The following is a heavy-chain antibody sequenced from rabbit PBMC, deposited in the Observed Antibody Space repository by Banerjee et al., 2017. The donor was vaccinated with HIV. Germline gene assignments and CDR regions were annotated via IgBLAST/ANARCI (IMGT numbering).Heavy chain of an antibody. CDR1: GFDISGDY. V-gene: IGHV1S43*01. CDR3: ARARDTYDDVGDYARLDL. CDR2: VYIIGGST. J-gene: IGHJ3*01. D-gene: IGHD2-1*01. Sequence: QEQLVESGGGLVTPGGNLTLTCTASGFDISGDYMSWVRQAPGKGLEWIGCVYIIGGSTDYASWVDGRFTISSDNAQNTLDLQLNSLTAADTATYFCARARDTYDDVGDYARLDLWGPGTLVTVS.